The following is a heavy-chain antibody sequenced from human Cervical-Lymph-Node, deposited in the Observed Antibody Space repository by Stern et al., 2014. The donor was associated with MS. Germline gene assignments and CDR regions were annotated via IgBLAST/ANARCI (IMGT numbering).Heavy chain of an antibody. Sequence: QMQLVQSGAEVKKPGASVTVSCKASGYTFIDYYIHWVRQAPGPGFEWLGWINPSTGATNYGQKFQGRVTMTRDTSINTAYVELRRLRSDDTAVYFCAKVAWELLGAFDIWGQGTLITVSS. D-gene: IGHD2-15*01. J-gene: IGHJ3*02. CDR1: GYTFIDYY. CDR2: INPSTGAT. CDR3: AKVAWELLGAFDI. V-gene: IGHV1-2*02.